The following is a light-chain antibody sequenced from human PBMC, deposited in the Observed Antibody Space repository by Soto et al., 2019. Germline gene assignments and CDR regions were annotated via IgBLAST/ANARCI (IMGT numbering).Light chain of an antibody. CDR1: SSDVGGYNF. CDR2: EVN. Sequence: QSALTQPPSASGSPGQSVTISCTGTSSDVGGYNFVSWYQHHQGKAPKLMIYEVNKRPSGVPDRLSCSKSGNTASLTVSGLQADDDADYYCNSYAGNNWVFGGGTKLTVL. CDR3: NSYAGNNWV. J-gene: IGLJ3*02. V-gene: IGLV2-8*01.